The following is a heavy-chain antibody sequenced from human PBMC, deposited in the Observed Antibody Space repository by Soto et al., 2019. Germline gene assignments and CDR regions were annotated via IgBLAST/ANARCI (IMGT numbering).Heavy chain of an antibody. D-gene: IGHD6-19*01. J-gene: IGHJ1*01. CDR3: ARPRPNTYSSGWYSGYFQH. V-gene: IGHV3-30-3*01. CDR2: ISYDGSNK. CDR1: GFTFSSYA. Sequence: GGSLRLSCAASGFTFSSYAMHWVRQAPGKGLEWVAVISYDGSNKYYADSVKGRFTISRDNSKNTLYLQMNSLRAEDTAVYYCARPRPNTYSSGWYSGYFQHWGQGTLVTVSS.